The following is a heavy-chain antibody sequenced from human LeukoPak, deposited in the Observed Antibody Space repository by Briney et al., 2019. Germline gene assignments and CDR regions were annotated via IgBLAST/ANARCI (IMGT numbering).Heavy chain of an antibody. V-gene: IGHV4-4*07. CDR3: ARSFYGSGNFDL. D-gene: IGHD3-10*01. Sequence: SETLSLTCSVSGGSISSYCWNWIRQPAGKGLEWIGRIYPSGSTKYNPSLKSRVTMSLDPSKILFSLKLSSVTAADTAIYYCARSFYGSGNFDLWGQGTLVTVSS. J-gene: IGHJ4*02. CDR1: GGSISSYC. CDR2: IYPSGST.